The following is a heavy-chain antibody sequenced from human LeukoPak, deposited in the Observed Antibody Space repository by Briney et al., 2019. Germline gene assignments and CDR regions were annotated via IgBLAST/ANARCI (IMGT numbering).Heavy chain of an antibody. CDR1: GFTFTSYG. CDR3: AKVRWGSDNALDS. D-gene: IGHD3-16*01. CDR2: VSGSGGAT. Sequence: PGGSLRLSCTASGFTFTSYGMSWVRQAPGKGLDWVSAVSGSGGATYYADSVKGRFTISRDNSMNTLYLQMNSLRAEDTAVYYCAKVRWGSDNALDSWGQGTLVTGSS. J-gene: IGHJ4*02. V-gene: IGHV3-23*01.